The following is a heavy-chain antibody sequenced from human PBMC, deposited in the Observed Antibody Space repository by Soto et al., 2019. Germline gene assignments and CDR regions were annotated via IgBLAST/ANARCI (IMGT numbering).Heavy chain of an antibody. D-gene: IGHD5-18*01. CDR1: GDTLSTHG. J-gene: IGHJ4*02. CDR2: TIPIIGTT. CDR3: AAVDSSDTGDH. V-gene: IGHV1-69*01. Sequence: QVQLVQSVAEVKKPGSSLKVSCKSSGDTLSTHGISWVRQAPGQGLEWMGGTIPIIGTTDYAEKFQGRVTITADESTTTSYMELSSLRPDDTAVYYCAAVDSSDTGDHWGQGTLVTVAS.